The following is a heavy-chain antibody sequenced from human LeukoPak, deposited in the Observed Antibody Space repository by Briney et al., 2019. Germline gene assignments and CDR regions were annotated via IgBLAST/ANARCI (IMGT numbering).Heavy chain of an antibody. Sequence: SETLSLTCTVSGGSISSYYWSWIRQPPGKGQEWIGYIYYSGSTNYNPSLKSRVTISVDTSKNQFSLKLSSVTAADTAVYYCAGAYYDYVWGSYPNDAFDIWGQGTMVTVSS. D-gene: IGHD3-16*02. CDR3: AGAYYDYVWGSYPNDAFDI. V-gene: IGHV4-59*01. J-gene: IGHJ3*02. CDR1: GGSISSYY. CDR2: IYYSGST.